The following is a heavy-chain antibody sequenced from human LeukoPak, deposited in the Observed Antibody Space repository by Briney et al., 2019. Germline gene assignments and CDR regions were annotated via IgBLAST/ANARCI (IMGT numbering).Heavy chain of an antibody. V-gene: IGHV3-7*03. CDR3: AKVTTVAWFDP. J-gene: IGHJ5*02. Sequence: GGSLRLSCAASGFTFSSYWMSWVRQAPGKGLEWVANIKQDGSEKYYVDSVKGRFTISRDNSKNTLYLQMNSLRAEDTAVYYCAKVTTVAWFDPWGQGTLVTVSS. CDR2: IKQDGSEK. D-gene: IGHD4-23*01. CDR1: GFTFSSYW.